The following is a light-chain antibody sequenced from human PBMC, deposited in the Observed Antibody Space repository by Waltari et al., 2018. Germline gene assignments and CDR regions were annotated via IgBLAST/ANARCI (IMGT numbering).Light chain of an antibody. V-gene: IGLV2-23*01. CDR2: EGS. J-gene: IGLJ3*02. CDR1: RRDVGRYNL. CDR3: CSFAGSSTWV. Sequence: QSALPQPASVSGSPGQSITISCPGPRRDVGRYNLVSWHQQHPGNAPKLMIYEGSKRPSGVPGRFSGSKSGNTASLTISGLQAEDEADYYCCSFAGSSTWVFGGGTKLTVL.